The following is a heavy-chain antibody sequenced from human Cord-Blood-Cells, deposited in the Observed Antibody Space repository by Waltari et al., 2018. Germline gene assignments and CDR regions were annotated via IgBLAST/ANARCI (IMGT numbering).Heavy chain of an antibody. V-gene: IGHV4-34*01. D-gene: IGHD6-13*01. CDR3: ARRGIAAAGTGGVDY. CDR1: GGSFSGYY. Sequence: QVQLQQWGAGLLKPSETLSLTCAVYGGSFSGYYWRRIRQPPGKGLEWIGKINHSGSTNYNPSLKSRVTISVDTSKNQFSLKLSSVTAADTAVYYCARRGIAAAGTGGVDYWGQGTLVTVSS. CDR2: INHSGST. J-gene: IGHJ4*02.